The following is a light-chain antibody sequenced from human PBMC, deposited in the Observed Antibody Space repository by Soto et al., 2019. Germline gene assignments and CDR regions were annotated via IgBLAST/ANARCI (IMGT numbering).Light chain of an antibody. CDR1: SSNNGKNS. CDR3: ATWDLTLSAGVL. J-gene: IGLJ2*01. CDR2: DDH. V-gene: IGLV1-51*01. Sequence: QSVLTQPPSVSAAPGQRVSISCSGGSSNNGKNSVSWYQQLPATAPKLLIYDDHQRPSGIPDRFSASKSGTSATLDITGLQPADEADYYCATWDLTLSAGVLFGGGTKVTVL.